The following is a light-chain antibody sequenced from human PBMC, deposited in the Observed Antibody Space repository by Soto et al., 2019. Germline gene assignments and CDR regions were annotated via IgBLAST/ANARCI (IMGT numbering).Light chain of an antibody. V-gene: IGKV1-39*01. J-gene: IGKJ3*01. CDR2: SAS. CDR3: QRSYTAPFT. Sequence: DFQMTQSPSSLSASVGDRVSITCRASQSIGSSLNWYQQKPGKAPKLLIYSASTLQGGGPSRFNRSVAGTDFTLTISSLQPEDFATYYCQRSYTAPFTVRPGTKVDVK. CDR1: QSIGSS.